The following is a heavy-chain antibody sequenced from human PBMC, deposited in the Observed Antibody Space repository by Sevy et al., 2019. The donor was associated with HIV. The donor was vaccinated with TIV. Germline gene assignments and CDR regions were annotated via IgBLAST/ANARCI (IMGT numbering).Heavy chain of an antibody. CDR2: IHGGGTT. D-gene: IGHD1-7*01. J-gene: IGHJ4*02. Sequence: GGSLRLSCAASGFIVTSNYMSWVRQAPGKGLEWVSVIHGGGTTQYADSVKGRFTISRDNSKNTLYLQMNTLRPEDTAVYYCARTPIGNYVDYFDYWGQGTLVTVSS. CDR1: GFIVTSNY. V-gene: IGHV3-53*01. CDR3: ARTPIGNYVDYFDY.